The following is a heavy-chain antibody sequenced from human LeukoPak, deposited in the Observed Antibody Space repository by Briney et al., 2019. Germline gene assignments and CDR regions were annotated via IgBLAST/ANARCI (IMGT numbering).Heavy chain of an antibody. D-gene: IGHD3-22*01. J-gene: IGHJ3*02. Sequence: GGSLRLSCAASGFTVSSNYMSWVRQAPGKGLEWVSVIYSGGNTYYADSVKRRFTISRDNSKNTLFLQMNSLRAEDTAVYYCASNYDNVGGVDAFDIWGQGTMVTVSS. V-gene: IGHV3-53*01. CDR3: ASNYDNVGGVDAFDI. CDR1: GFTVSSNY. CDR2: IYSGGNT.